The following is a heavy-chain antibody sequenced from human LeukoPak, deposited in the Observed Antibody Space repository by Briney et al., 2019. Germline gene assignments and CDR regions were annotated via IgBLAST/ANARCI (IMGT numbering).Heavy chain of an antibody. V-gene: IGHV3-33*06. Sequence: PGGSLRLSCAASGFTFSSYGMHWVRQAPGKGLEWVAVIWYDGSNKYYADSVKGRFTISRDNSKNTLYLQMNSLRAEDTAVYYCAKDRYCSGGSCSKYFDYWGQGTLVTVSS. CDR2: IWYDGSNK. J-gene: IGHJ4*02. D-gene: IGHD2-15*01. CDR3: AKDRYCSGGSCSKYFDY. CDR1: GFTFSSYG.